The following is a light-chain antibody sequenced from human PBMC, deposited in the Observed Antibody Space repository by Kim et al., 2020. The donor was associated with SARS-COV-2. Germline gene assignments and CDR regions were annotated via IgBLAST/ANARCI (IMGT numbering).Light chain of an antibody. CDR3: NSYTSSSTLV. J-gene: IGLJ1*01. CDR2: DVS. CDR1: SSNVGGYNY. V-gene: IGLV2-14*03. Sequence: QSITISCTGTSSNVGGYNYVSRYQQHPGKAPKLMIYDVSNRPSGVSNRFSGSKSGNTASLTISGVQAEDEADYYCNSYTSSSTLVFGTGTKVTVL.